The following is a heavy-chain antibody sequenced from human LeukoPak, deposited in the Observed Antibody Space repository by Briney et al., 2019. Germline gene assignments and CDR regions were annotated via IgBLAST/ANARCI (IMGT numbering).Heavy chain of an antibody. CDR1: GGTFSSYA. D-gene: IGHD6-13*01. Sequence: SVKVSCKASGGTFSSYAISWVRRAPGQGLEWMGGIIPIFGTANYAQKFQGRVTITADESTSTAYMELSSLRSEDTAVYYRASEIAAAGTRWFDPWGQGTLVTVSS. J-gene: IGHJ5*02. CDR3: ASEIAAAGTRWFDP. CDR2: IIPIFGTA. V-gene: IGHV1-69*13.